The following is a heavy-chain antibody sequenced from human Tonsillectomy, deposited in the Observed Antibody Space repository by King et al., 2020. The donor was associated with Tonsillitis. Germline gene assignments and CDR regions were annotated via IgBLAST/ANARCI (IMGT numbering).Heavy chain of an antibody. D-gene: IGHD4-17*01. Sequence: LQLQESGPGLVKPSETLSLTCTVSGGSITNSYYYWGWIRQPPGKGLEWIGSIYYSGTTFYNPSLKSRVTISVDTSKNQFSLKLSSVTAADTGLYYCARLAYGDSRTANFYGMDVWGQGTTVTVSS. CDR3: ARLAYGDSRTANFYGMDV. CDR1: GGSITNSYYY. V-gene: IGHV4-39*07. J-gene: IGHJ6*02. CDR2: IYYSGTT.